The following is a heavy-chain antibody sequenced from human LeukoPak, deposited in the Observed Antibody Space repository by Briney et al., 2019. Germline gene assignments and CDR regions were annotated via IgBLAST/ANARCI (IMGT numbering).Heavy chain of an antibody. D-gene: IGHD5-24*01. Sequence: ASVKVSCKASGYIFTGYYVHWVRQAPGQGLEWMGWINPKSGGTNYAQKFQGRVTMTRDTSISTAYMEVTRLRSGDTAVFYCARSPPAEMAITGVDYWGQGTLVTVSS. V-gene: IGHV1-2*02. J-gene: IGHJ4*02. CDR2: INPKSGGT. CDR1: GYIFTGYY. CDR3: ARSPPAEMAITGVDY.